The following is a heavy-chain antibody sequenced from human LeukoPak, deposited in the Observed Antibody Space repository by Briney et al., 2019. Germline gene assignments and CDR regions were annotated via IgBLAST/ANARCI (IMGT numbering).Heavy chain of an antibody. J-gene: IGHJ4*02. V-gene: IGHV3-30*18. CDR3: AKDLAPAAY. Sequence: PGGSLRLSCAASGFTFSTYGMHWVRQAPGKGLEWVAVISYDGSNKYYTDSVKGRFTISRDNSKKTLFLQMNSLRAEDTAVYYCAKDLAPAAYWGQGTLVTVSS. CDR1: GFTFSTYG. CDR2: ISYDGSNK. D-gene: IGHD2-2*01.